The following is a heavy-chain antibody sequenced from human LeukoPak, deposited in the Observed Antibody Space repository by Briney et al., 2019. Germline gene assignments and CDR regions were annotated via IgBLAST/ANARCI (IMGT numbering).Heavy chain of an antibody. J-gene: IGHJ4*02. CDR2: IKSKTDGETT. V-gene: IGHV3-15*05. CDR3: ANGPF. D-gene: IGHD4/OR15-4a*01. Sequence: GGSLRLSCAASGFTFSSYSMNWIRQTPGKGLEWVGRIKSKTDGETTDYVAPVKGRFTISRDDSENTVYLQMNSLKTEDTATYYCANGPFWGQGTLVTVSS. CDR1: GFTFSSYS.